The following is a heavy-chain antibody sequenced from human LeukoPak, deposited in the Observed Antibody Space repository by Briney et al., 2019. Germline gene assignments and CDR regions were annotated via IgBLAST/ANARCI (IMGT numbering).Heavy chain of an antibody. CDR2: ISGSGGST. CDR3: ARPSTSGIAAAGLKY. J-gene: IGHJ4*02. CDR1: GFTFSNYA. D-gene: IGHD6-13*01. V-gene: IGHV3-23*01. Sequence: GGSLRLSCVASGFTFSNYAMSWVRQAPGKGLEWVSGISGSGGSTYYADSVKGRFTISRDNSKNTLYLQMNSLRAEDTAVYYCARPSTSGIAAAGLKYWGQGTLVTVSS.